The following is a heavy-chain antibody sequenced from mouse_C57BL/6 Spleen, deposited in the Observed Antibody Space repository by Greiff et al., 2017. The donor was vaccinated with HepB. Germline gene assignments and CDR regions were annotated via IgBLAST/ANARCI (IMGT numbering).Heavy chain of an antibody. CDR2: ILPGSGST. J-gene: IGHJ4*01. Sequence: VQLQQSGAELMKPGASVKLSCKATGYTFTGYWIEWVKQRPGHGLEWIGEILPGSGSTNYNEKFKGKATFTADTSSNTAYMQLSSLTTEDSAIYYCARGGIYYGYADYYAMDYWGQGTSVTVSS. CDR1: GYTFTGYW. CDR3: ARGGIYYGYADYYAMDY. V-gene: IGHV1-9*01. D-gene: IGHD2-2*01.